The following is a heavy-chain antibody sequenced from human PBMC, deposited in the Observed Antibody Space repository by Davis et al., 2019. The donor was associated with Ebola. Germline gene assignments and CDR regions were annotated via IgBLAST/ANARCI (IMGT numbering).Heavy chain of an antibody. Sequence: GESLKISCAASGFTFSSYWMSWVRQAPGKGLEWVANIKQDGSEKYYVDSVKGRFTLSRDNAKNSLYLQMNSLRAEDTAVYYCARDGSYSSSSGDYWGQGTLVTVSS. CDR2: IKQDGSEK. CDR1: GFTFSSYW. J-gene: IGHJ4*02. CDR3: ARDGSYSSSSGDY. V-gene: IGHV3-7*01. D-gene: IGHD6-6*01.